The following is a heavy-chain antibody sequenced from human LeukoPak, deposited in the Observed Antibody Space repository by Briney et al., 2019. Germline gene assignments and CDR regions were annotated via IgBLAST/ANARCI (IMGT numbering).Heavy chain of an antibody. Sequence: GGSLRLSCVASGFTFNTYAMNWVRQAPGKGLQWVSLINGSGRTTYYADSVKGRFTISRDNSKNTLYLQMNSLRAEDTAVYYCAKEWQQLVPEDYYYYYGMDVWGQGTTVTVSS. J-gene: IGHJ6*02. CDR1: GFTFNTYA. CDR2: INGSGRTT. CDR3: AKEWQQLVPEDYYYYYGMDV. D-gene: IGHD6-13*01. V-gene: IGHV3-23*01.